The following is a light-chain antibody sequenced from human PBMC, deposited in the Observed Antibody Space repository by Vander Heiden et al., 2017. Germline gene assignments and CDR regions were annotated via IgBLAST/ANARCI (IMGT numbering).Light chain of an antibody. J-gene: IGKJ3*01. CDR2: LGS. V-gene: IGKV2-28*01. CDR3: MQALQTSFT. CDR1: QSLLHSNGYNY. Sequence: DMGMTQSPLSLPVTPGEPASISCRSSQSLLHSNGYNYLDWYLQKPGQSPQLLIYLGSNRASGVPDRFSGSGSGTDFTLKISRVEAEDVGVYYCMQALQTSFTFGPGTKVDIK.